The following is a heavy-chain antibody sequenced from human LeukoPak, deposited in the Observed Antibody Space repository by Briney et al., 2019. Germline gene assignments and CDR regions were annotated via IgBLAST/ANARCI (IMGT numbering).Heavy chain of an antibody. CDR1: GYTFTGYY. V-gene: IGHV1-2*04. Sequence: ALVKASCKASGYTFTGYYMHWVRQAPGQGLEWMGWINPNSGGTNYAQKFQGWVTMTRDTSISTAYMELSRLRSDDTAVYYCARAGDIVVDAFDIWGQGTMVTVSS. D-gene: IGHD2-15*01. CDR2: INPNSGGT. CDR3: ARAGDIVVDAFDI. J-gene: IGHJ3*02.